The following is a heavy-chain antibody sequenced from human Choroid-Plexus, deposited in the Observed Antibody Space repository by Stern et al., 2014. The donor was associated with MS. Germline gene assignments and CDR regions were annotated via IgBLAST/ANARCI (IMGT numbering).Heavy chain of an antibody. Sequence: QVQLVESGGGVVQPGRPLRLSCLASGFTLGSCAMHWVRQAPGKGLEWVAGVSYDGSNKYYADSVKGRFTISRDNSQNTLYMQMSSLRPEDTAVYYCAKDRQYLTYFFDHWGQGSLVTVSS. V-gene: IGHV3-30*18. D-gene: IGHD2/OR15-2a*01. CDR3: AKDRQYLTYFFDH. J-gene: IGHJ5*02. CDR2: VSYDGSNK. CDR1: GFTLGSCA.